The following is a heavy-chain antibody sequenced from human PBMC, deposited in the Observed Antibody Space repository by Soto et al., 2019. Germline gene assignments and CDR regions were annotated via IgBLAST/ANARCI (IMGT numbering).Heavy chain of an antibody. D-gene: IGHD1-26*01. CDR3: ATTSGGSWLCLHYFDY. CDR2: FDPEDGET. V-gene: IGHV1-24*01. J-gene: IGHJ4*02. CDR1: GYTLTELY. Sequence: ASVKVSCKVSGYTLTELYMHWVRQAPGKGLEWMGGFDPEDGETIYAQKFQGRVTMTEDTSTDTAYMELSSLRSEDTAVYYCATTSGGSWLCLHYFDYWGQGTLVTVSS.